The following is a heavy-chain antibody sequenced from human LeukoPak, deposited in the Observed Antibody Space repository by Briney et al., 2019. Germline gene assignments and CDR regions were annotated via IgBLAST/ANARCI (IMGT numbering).Heavy chain of an antibody. V-gene: IGHV4-4*02. Sequence: KPSETLSLTCAVSGGSISSSNWWSWVRQPPGKGLEWIGEIYHSGSTNYNPSLKSRVTISVDTSKNQFSLKLSSVTAADTAVYYCARDIAAAGTRGGFDPWGQGTLVTVSS. CDR2: IYHSGST. J-gene: IGHJ5*02. CDR3: ARDIAAAGTRGGFDP. D-gene: IGHD6-13*01. CDR1: GGSISSSNW.